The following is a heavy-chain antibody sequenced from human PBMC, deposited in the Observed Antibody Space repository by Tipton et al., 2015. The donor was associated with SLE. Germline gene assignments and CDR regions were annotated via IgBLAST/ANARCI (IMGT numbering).Heavy chain of an antibody. CDR3: ARDEWMLGFGY. Sequence: TLSLTCTVSGDSISGGKYHWSWVRPPTGMGLQWIVRVYPSGATDYNSSLKSRLSISVDTSKNQFSLKLTSVTAADTALYYCARDEWMLGFGYWGPGTLVAVSS. V-gene: IGHV4-61*02. CDR2: VYPSGAT. D-gene: IGHD2-8*01. CDR1: GDSISGGKYH. J-gene: IGHJ4*02.